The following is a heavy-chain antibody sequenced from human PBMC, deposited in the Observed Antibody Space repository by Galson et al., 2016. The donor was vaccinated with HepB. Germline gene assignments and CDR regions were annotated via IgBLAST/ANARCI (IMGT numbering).Heavy chain of an antibody. V-gene: IGHV4-39*01. D-gene: IGHD1-26*01. CDR3: ATYLGGIVRASDY. CDR2: VYYSGST. Sequence: ATLSLTCTVSGGSISSSHYYCGWIRQPPGKGLEWIGNVYYSGSTYYNPSLKSRVTISVDTSKNQFSLKLTSVTAADTAVYYCATYLGGIVRASDYWGQGTLVTVSS. J-gene: IGHJ4*02. CDR1: GGSISSSHYY.